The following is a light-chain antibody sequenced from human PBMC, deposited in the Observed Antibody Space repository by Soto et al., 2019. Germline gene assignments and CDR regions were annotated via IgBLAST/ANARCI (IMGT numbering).Light chain of an antibody. CDR3: SSYTSSSTLRV. V-gene: IGLV2-14*01. CDR1: SSDVGGYNY. CDR2: EVS. Sequence: QSALTQPASMSGSPGQSITISCTGTSSDVGGYNYVSWYQQHPGKAPKLMIYEVSNRPSGVSNRFSGSKSGNTASLTISGLQAEDEADYYCSSYTSSSTLRVFGGGTKVTVL. J-gene: IGLJ3*02.